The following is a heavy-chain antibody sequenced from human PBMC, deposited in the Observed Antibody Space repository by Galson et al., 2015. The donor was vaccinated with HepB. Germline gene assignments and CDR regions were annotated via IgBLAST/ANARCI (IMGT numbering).Heavy chain of an antibody. D-gene: IGHD3-10*01. CDR3: ARQSFGRWYFDL. Sequence: ETLSLTCTVSGGSINNYYWSWIRQPPGKGLEWIGYIYYSETTNYNPSLKSRVTISVDTSKNQFSLKLSSVTAADTAVYYCARQSFGRWYFDLWGRGTLVTVSS. J-gene: IGHJ2*01. CDR2: IYYSETT. V-gene: IGHV4-59*08. CDR1: GGSINNYY.